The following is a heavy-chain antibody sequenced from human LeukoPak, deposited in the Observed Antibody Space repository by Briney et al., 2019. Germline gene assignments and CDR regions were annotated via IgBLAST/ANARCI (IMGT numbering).Heavy chain of an antibody. J-gene: IGHJ5*02. Sequence: PGGSLRLSCAASGFTFSSYAMHWVRQAPGKGLEWVAVISYDGSNKYCADSVKGRFTISRDNSKNTLYLQMNSLRAEDTAVYYCASAPSIRGFDPWGQGTLVTVSS. V-gene: IGHV3-30-3*01. CDR1: GFTFSSYA. CDR3: ASAPSIRGFDP. D-gene: IGHD6-6*01. CDR2: ISYDGSNK.